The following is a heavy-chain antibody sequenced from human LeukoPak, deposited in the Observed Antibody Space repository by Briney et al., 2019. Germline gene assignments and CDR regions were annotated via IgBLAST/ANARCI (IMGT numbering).Heavy chain of an antibody. J-gene: IGHJ3*02. CDR2: ISGSGGST. V-gene: IGHV3-23*01. CDR3: ATYIKAAIDAFDI. CDR1: GFTFSSYS. D-gene: IGHD2-2*01. Sequence: PGGSLRLSCAASGFTFSSYSMNWVRQAPGKGLEWVSAISGSGGSTYYAHSVKGRFTISRDNSKNTLYLQMNSLRAEDTAVYYCATYIKAAIDAFDIWGQGTMVTVSS.